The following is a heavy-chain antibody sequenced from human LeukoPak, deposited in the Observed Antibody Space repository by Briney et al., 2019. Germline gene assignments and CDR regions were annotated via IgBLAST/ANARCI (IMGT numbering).Heavy chain of an antibody. D-gene: IGHD6-19*01. CDR2: ISGSGGSI. Sequence: GGSLRLSCAASGFTFGSYAMSWVRQAPGKGLEWVSAISGSGGSIYYADSVKGRFTISRDNSKNTLYLQMNSLRAEDTAVYYCAKAPRGAVAGTSHFDYWGQGTLVTVSS. CDR3: AKAPRGAVAGTSHFDY. J-gene: IGHJ4*02. CDR1: GFTFGSYA. V-gene: IGHV3-23*01.